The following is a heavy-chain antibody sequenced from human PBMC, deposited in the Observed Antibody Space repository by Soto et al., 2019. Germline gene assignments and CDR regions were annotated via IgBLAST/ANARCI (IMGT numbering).Heavy chain of an antibody. Sequence: GGSRRLSCAASGCTFSSYAMSWVRQAPGKGLEWVSAISGSGGSTYYADSVKGRFTISRDNSKNTLYLQMNSLRAEGTAVYYCAKDYYDSSGYYYDAFDIWGQGTMVTVSS. J-gene: IGHJ3*02. CDR3: AKDYYDSSGYYYDAFDI. CDR1: GCTFSSYA. CDR2: ISGSGGST. V-gene: IGHV3-23*01. D-gene: IGHD3-22*01.